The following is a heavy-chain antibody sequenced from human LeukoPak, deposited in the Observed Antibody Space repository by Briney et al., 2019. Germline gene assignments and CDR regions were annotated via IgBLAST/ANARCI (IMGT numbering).Heavy chain of an antibody. Sequence: PGGSLRLSCAASAFTFSSYWMSWVRQAPGKGLEWVANIKEDGSEKNHVDSVKGRFTISRDNGKNSLFLQMNSLRAEDTALYYCARDRGWQQLIQAPYYMDVWGKGTTVTVSS. CDR2: IKEDGSEK. D-gene: IGHD2-15*01. CDR1: AFTFSSYW. V-gene: IGHV3-7*01. J-gene: IGHJ6*03. CDR3: ARDRGWQQLIQAPYYMDV.